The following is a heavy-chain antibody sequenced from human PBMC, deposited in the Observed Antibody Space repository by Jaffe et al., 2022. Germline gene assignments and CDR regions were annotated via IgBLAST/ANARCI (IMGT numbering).Heavy chain of an antibody. V-gene: IGHV1-3*01. CDR3: ARDWSTIDYFDY. Sequence: QVQLVQSGAEVKKPGASVKVSCKASGYTFTSYAMHWVRQAPGQRLEWMGWINAGNGNTKYSQKFQGRVTITRDTSASTAYMELSSLRSEDTAVYYCARDWSTIDYFDYWGQGTLVTVSS. J-gene: IGHJ4*02. CDR1: GYTFTSYA. CDR2: INAGNGNT. D-gene: IGHD3-9*01.